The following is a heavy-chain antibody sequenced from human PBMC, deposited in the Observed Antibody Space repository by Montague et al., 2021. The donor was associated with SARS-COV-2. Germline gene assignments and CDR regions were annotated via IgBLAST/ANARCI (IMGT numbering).Heavy chain of an antibody. CDR1: GDSISSSNW. Sequence: SETLSLTCVVSGDSISSSNWWSWVRQPPGKGLEWIGEIYHGGSTNYNPSLKSRVTMSIDESRNQFSLSLSSLTAADTAVYYCARLDGLGYWGQGTLVAVSS. V-gene: IGHV4-4*02. CDR3: ARLDGLGY. CDR2: IYHGGST. J-gene: IGHJ4*02. D-gene: IGHD3/OR15-3a*01.